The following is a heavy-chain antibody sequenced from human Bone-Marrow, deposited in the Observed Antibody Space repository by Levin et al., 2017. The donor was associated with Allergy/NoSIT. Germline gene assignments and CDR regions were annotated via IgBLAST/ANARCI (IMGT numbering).Heavy chain of an antibody. CDR2: IFHTGNT. CDR1: GDSFSSGDYY. Sequence: SQTLSLTCTVSGDSFSSGDYYWAWIRQPPGKGLQWIGYIFHTGNTFYNPSLKSRLDIRIETSKNQFSLQLTSVTAADTAVYYCARIVRYCDNYFCHRIDAWGLGTLVSVAS. D-gene: IGHD2/OR15-2a*01. V-gene: IGHV4-30-4*01. CDR3: ARIVRYCDNYFCHRIDA. J-gene: IGHJ5*02.